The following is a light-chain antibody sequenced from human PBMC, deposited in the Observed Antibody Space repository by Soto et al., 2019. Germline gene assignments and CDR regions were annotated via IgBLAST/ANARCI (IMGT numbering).Light chain of an antibody. J-gene: IGKJ1*01. CDR3: QQYNSYPWT. V-gene: IGKV1-5*01. CDR1: QFISSW. CDR2: HAS. Sequence: DIQMTQSPSTLSASVGDRVTITCRASQFISSWLAWYQQKPGKVPKLLIFHASNLESGVPSRFSGSGSGTEFTLTISSLQPDDFATYYCQQYNSYPWTFGQGNKVDIK.